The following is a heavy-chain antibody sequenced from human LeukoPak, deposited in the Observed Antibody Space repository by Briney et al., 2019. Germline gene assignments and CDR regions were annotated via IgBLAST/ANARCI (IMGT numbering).Heavy chain of an antibody. CDR3: ARGYDSSGYPTLG. D-gene: IGHD3-22*01. CDR2: INPNSGGT. V-gene: IGHV1-2*02. CDR1: GYTFTDYY. Sequence: GASVKVSCKASGYTFTDYYLNWVRQAPGQGLEWMGWINPNSGGTNYAQKFQGRVTMTRDTSISTAYMELSSLRSEDTAVYYCARGYDSSGYPTLGWGQGTLVTVSS. J-gene: IGHJ4*02.